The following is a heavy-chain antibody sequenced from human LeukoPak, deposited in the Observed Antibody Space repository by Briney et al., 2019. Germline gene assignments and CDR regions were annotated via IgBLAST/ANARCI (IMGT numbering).Heavy chain of an antibody. CDR3: AKDVLRYFDWSLYYFDY. D-gene: IGHD3-9*01. V-gene: IGHV3-23*01. CDR2: ISGSGGST. J-gene: IGHJ4*02. Sequence: GGSLRLSCAASGFTFSSYAMSWVRQAPGKGLEWVSAISGSGGSTYYADSVKGRFTISRDNSKNTLYLQMNSLRAEDTAVYYCAKDVLRYFDWSLYYFDYWGQGTLVTVSS. CDR1: GFTFSSYA.